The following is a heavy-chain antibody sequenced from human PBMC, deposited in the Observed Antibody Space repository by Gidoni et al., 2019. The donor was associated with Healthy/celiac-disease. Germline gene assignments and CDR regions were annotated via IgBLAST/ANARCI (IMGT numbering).Heavy chain of an antibody. CDR2: INHSGST. CDR3: ALDLKGVYSSGWSEATHYYYMDV. V-gene: IGHV4-34*01. Sequence: QVQLQQWGAGLLKPSETLSLTCAVYGGSFSGYYWSWIRQPPGKGLEWIGEINHSGSTNYNPSLKSRVTISVDTSKNQFSLKLSSVTAADTAVYYCALDLKGVYSSGWSEATHYYYMDVWGKGTTVTVSS. J-gene: IGHJ6*03. D-gene: IGHD6-19*01. CDR1: GGSFSGYY.